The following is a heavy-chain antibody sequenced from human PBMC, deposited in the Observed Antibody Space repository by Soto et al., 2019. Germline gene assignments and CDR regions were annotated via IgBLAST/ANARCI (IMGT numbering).Heavy chain of an antibody. Sequence: EVQLLESGGGLVQPGGSLRLSCAASGFTFSSYAMSWVRQAPGKGLEWVSTISGSGGSTYYADSVKGRLTISRDNSKNTLYLQMSSLRAEDTAVYTCAKPDCSGGSCYLYAFDIWGQGTMVTVSS. CDR2: ISGSGGST. CDR3: AKPDCSGGSCYLYAFDI. CDR1: GFTFSSYA. V-gene: IGHV3-23*01. J-gene: IGHJ3*02. D-gene: IGHD2-15*01.